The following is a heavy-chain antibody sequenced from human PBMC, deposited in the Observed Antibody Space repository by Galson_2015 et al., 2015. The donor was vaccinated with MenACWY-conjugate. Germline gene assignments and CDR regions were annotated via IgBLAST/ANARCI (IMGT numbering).Heavy chain of an antibody. D-gene: IGHD3-22*01. CDR1: GGTFGNYA. Sequence: SVKVSCKASGGTFGNYAISWVRQAPGQGLEWMGGFIPIFDTANYAQKFRDRVTFTADKSTGTAYMDLGSLKCDDTAVYYCARVSHYDESGYRFGTFAIWGQGAMVIVSS. CDR2: FIPIFDTA. V-gene: IGHV1-69*06. J-gene: IGHJ3*02. CDR3: ARVSHYDESGYRFGTFAI.